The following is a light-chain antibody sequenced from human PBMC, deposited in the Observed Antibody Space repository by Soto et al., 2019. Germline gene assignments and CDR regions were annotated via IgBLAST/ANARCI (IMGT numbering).Light chain of an antibody. V-gene: IGLV2-14*03. J-gene: IGLJ1*01. CDR3: SSYTSFKTLV. CDR2: DVT. Sequence: QSVLTQPASVSGSPGQSITISCTGTSSDVGFSNFIFWFQQHPGKAPKLLIYDVTNRPSGVSNRFSGSKSGYTASLTISGLQSEDEADYYCSSYTSFKTLVFGTGTKVTVL. CDR1: SSDVGFSNF.